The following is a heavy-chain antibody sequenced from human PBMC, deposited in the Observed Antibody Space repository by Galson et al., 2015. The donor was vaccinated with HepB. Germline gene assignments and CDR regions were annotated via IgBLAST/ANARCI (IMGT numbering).Heavy chain of an antibody. D-gene: IGHD2-21*01. J-gene: IGHJ6*02. CDR3: ARDFISDYYGMDV. CDR2: IKQDGSEK. Sequence: SLRLSCAASGFTFSSYWMSWVRQAPGKGLEWVANIKQDGSEKYYVDSVKGRFTISRDNAKNSLYLQMNSLRAEDTAVYYCARDFISDYYGMDVWGQGTTFTVSS. V-gene: IGHV3-7*01. CDR1: GFTFSSYW.